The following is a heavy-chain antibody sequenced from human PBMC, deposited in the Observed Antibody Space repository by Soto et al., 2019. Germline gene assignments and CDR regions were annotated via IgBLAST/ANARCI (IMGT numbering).Heavy chain of an antibody. CDR1: GGSISSYY. CDR2: IYYSGST. Sequence: SETLSLTCTVSGGSISSYYWSWIRQPPGKGLECIGYIYYSGSTNYNPSLKSRVTISVDTSKNQFSLKLSSVTAADTAVYYCARRGYYGSGSYYYYYYYGMDVWGQGTTVTVSS. V-gene: IGHV4-59*08. D-gene: IGHD3-10*01. CDR3: ARRGYYGSGSYYYYYYYGMDV. J-gene: IGHJ6*02.